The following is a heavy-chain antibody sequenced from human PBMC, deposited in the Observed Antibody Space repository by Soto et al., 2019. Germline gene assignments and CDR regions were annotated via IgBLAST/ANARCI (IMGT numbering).Heavy chain of an antibody. Sequence: SETLSLTCTVSGGSLSRYYWSWIRQPPGKGLEWIGYIYYSGSTNYNPSLKSRVTISVDTSKNQFSLKLSSVTAADTAVYYCAREKVSSSIAARAGFGMDVWGQGTTVTVSS. CDR2: IYYSGST. D-gene: IGHD6-6*01. V-gene: IGHV4-59*01. J-gene: IGHJ6*02. CDR1: GGSLSRYY. CDR3: AREKVSSSIAARAGFGMDV.